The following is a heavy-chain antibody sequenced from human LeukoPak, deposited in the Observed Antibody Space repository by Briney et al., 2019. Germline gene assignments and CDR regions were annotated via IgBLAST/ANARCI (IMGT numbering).Heavy chain of an antibody. CDR1: GDSVSSNSAA. Sequence: SQTLSLTCAISGDSVSSNSAAWDWLRQSPSRGLEWLGRTYYRSKWYNDYAVSVKSRITINSDTSKNQFSLQLNSVTPEDTAVYYCARGGPYSGQFQHWGRGTLVTVSS. CDR2: TYYRSKWYN. D-gene: IGHD6-19*01. J-gene: IGHJ1*01. V-gene: IGHV6-1*01. CDR3: ARGGPYSGQFQH.